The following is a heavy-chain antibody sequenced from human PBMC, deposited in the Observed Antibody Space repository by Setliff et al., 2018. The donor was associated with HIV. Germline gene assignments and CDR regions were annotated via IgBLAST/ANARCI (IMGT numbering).Heavy chain of an antibody. CDR2: ISSDGSDK. J-gene: IGHJ3*02. V-gene: IGHV3-30*03. CDR3: ARRRMITIFDAFDI. CDR1: GFTFSTYW. Sequence: GSLRLSCAASGFTFSTYWMNWVRQAPGKGLEWVAVISSDGSDKYSADSVKGRFTISRDNSKNTLYLQMNNLRPEDTAVYYCARRRMITIFDAFDIWGQGTMVTVSS. D-gene: IGHD3-3*01.